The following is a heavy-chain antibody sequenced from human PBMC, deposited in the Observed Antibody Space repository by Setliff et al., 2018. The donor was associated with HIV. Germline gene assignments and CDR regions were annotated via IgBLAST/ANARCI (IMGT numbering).Heavy chain of an antibody. D-gene: IGHD6-6*01. CDR2: INPSGGST. CDR1: GYTFTSYY. CDR3: AREYSSSSGGGAFDY. J-gene: IGHJ4*02. Sequence: ASVKVSCKASGYTFTSYYMHWVRQAPGQGLEWMGIINPSGGSTSYAQKFRGRVTMTRDTSTSTVYMELSSLRSEDTAVYYCAREYSSSSGGGAFDYWGQGTLVTVSS. V-gene: IGHV1-46*01.